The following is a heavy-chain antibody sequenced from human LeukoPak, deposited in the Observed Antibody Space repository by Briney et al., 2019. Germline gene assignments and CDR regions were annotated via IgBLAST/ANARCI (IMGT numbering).Heavy chain of an antibody. D-gene: IGHD3-22*01. CDR2: IIPIFGTA. V-gene: IGHV1-69*13. J-gene: IGHJ4*02. CDR1: GGTFSSYA. Sequence: ASVKVSCKASGGTFSSYAISWVRQAPGQGLEWVGGIIPIFGTANYAQKFQGRVTITADESTSTAYMELSSLRSEDTAVYYCARGGRPYYYDSSGYYALDYWGQGTLVTVSS. CDR3: ARGGRPYYYDSSGYYALDY.